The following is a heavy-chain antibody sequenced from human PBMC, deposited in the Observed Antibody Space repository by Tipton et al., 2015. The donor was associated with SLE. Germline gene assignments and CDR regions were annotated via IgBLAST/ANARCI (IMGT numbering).Heavy chain of an antibody. Sequence: TLSLTCTVSGGSISSGSYYWSWIRQPAGKGLEWIGRIYTSGSTNYNPSLKSRVTISVDTSKNQFSLKLSSVTAADTAVYYCAGGEGRGGSLDAFDIWGQGTMVTVSS. J-gene: IGHJ3*02. V-gene: IGHV4-61*02. CDR3: AGGEGRGGSLDAFDI. D-gene: IGHD1-26*01. CDR1: GGSISSGSYY. CDR2: IYTSGST.